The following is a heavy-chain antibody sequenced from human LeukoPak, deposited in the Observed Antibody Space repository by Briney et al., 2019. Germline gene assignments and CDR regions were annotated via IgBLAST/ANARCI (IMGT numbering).Heavy chain of an antibody. CDR1: GFTFSSYG. D-gene: IGHD6-13*01. J-gene: IGHJ6*04. V-gene: IGHV3-30*18. CDR3: ANSRVAAAGWRGYYYYGMDV. CDR2: ISYDGSNK. Sequence: GRSLRLSCAASGFTFSSYGMHWVRQAPGKGLEWVAVISYDGSNKYYADSVKGRFTISRDNSKNTLYLQMNSLRAEDTAVYYCANSRVAAAGWRGYYYYGMDVWGKGTTITVSS.